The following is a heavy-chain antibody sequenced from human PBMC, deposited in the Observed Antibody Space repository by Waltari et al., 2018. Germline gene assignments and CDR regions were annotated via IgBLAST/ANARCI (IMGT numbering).Heavy chain of an antibody. CDR3: AKKINWSDAAFDS. CDR2: IYFTGNT. Sequence: QVQLQESGPGLVKPSETLSLTCTVSGDSVNNGNFYWSWIRQPPGKGLQWIGNIYFTGNTYYTPSLRSRLTMSLDTSKNQFSLQLTSVTATDTAVYYCAKKINWSDAAFDSWGQGTLVTVSS. J-gene: IGHJ4*02. D-gene: IGHD1-1*01. CDR1: GDSVNNGNFY. V-gene: IGHV4-30-4*08.